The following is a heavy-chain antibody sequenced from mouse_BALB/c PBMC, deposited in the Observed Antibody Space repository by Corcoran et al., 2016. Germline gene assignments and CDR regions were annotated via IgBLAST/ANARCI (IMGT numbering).Heavy chain of an antibody. V-gene: IGHV9-3-1*01. CDR3: ARSGALLRVPYYYAMDY. CDR1: GYTFTNYG. CDR2: INTYTGEP. J-gene: IGHJ4*01. D-gene: IGHD1-2*01. Sequence: QIQLVQSGPELKKPGETVKISCKASGYTFTNYGMNWVKQAPGKGLKWMGWINTYTGEPTYADDFKGRFAFSLETYASTAYLQINNLKNKDTATYFGARSGALLRVPYYYAMDYWGQGTSVTVSS.